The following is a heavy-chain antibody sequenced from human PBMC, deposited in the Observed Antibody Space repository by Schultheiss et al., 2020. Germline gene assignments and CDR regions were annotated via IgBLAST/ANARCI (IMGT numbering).Heavy chain of an antibody. D-gene: IGHD4-17*01. CDR3: TRENGDYGAFDI. Sequence: GGSLRLSCAASGFTFSSYWMHWVRQAPGKGLEWVGFIRSKAYGGTTEYAASVKGRFTISRDDSKSIAYLQMNSLKTEDTAVYYCTRENGDYGAFDIWGQGTMVNVSS. V-gene: IGHV3-49*04. CDR1: GFTFSSYW. CDR2: IRSKAYGGTT. J-gene: IGHJ3*02.